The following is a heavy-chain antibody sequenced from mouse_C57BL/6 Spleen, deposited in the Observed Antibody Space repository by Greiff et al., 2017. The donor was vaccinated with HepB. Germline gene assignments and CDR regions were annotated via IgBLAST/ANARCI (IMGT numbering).Heavy chain of an antibody. CDR2: ISYDGSN. V-gene: IGHV3-6*01. D-gene: IGHD1-1*01. CDR3: ARRHYYGSPWFAY. CDR1: GYSITSGYY. Sequence: DVKLQESGPGLVKPSQSLSLTCSVTGYSITSGYYWNWIRQFPGNKLEWMGYISYDGSNNYNPSLKNRISITRDTSKNQFFLKLNSVTTEDTATYYCARRHYYGSPWFAYWGQGTLVTVSA. J-gene: IGHJ3*01.